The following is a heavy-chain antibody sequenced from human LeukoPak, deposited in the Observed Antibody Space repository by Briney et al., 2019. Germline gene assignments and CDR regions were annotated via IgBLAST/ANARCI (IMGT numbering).Heavy chain of an antibody. CDR2: INPSGGST. Sequence: ASVKVSCKASGYTFTSNYIHWVRQAPGQGLEWMGIINPSGGSTSYAQRFQGRITMTRDTSTSTVYMELSSLRSEDTAVYYRARDSSSWARYNWFDPWGQGTLVTVSS. CDR1: GYTFTSNY. V-gene: IGHV1-46*01. D-gene: IGHD6-13*01. CDR3: ARDSSSWARYNWFDP. J-gene: IGHJ5*02.